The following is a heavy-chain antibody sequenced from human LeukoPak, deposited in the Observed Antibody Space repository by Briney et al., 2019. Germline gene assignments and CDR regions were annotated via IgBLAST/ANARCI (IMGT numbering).Heavy chain of an antibody. Sequence: PGGSLRLSCAASGFTVSSNYMNWVRQAPGKGLVWVSVIYSGGSTYYADSVRGRFTISRDNSKNTLYLQMNSLRAEDTAVYYCATFSSSYYYFDYWGQGTLVTVSS. CDR3: ATFSSSYYYFDY. CDR2: IYSGGST. J-gene: IGHJ4*02. V-gene: IGHV3-53*01. CDR1: GFTVSSNY. D-gene: IGHD6-13*01.